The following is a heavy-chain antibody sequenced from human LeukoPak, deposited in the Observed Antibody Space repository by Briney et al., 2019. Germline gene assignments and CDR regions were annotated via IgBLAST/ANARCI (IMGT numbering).Heavy chain of an antibody. Sequence: SETLSLTCTVSGGSISSGSYYWSWIRQPAGKGLEWIGRIYTSGSTNYNPSLKSRVTISVDTSKNQFSLKLSSVTAADTAVYHCARWPSLREWFDYYGMDVWGQGTTVTVSS. CDR2: IYTSGST. CDR3: ARWPSLREWFDYYGMDV. J-gene: IGHJ6*02. V-gene: IGHV4-61*02. D-gene: IGHD3-3*01. CDR1: GGSISSGSYY.